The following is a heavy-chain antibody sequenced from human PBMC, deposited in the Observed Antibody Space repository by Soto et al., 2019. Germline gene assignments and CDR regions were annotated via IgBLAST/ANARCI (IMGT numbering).Heavy chain of an antibody. CDR1: GGAVNGYY. CDR3: ATRITVFGLLIPPLDP. Sequence: PSETLSLTCAVYGGAVNGYYWNWVRQPPGKGLEWIGEINHIGGTHYNPSLKSRVTMSVDTSKNQFSLRLSSVTPADTAIYYCATRITVFGLLIPPLDPWGQGTQVTVSS. V-gene: IGHV4-34*01. J-gene: IGHJ5*02. D-gene: IGHD3-3*01. CDR2: INHIGGT.